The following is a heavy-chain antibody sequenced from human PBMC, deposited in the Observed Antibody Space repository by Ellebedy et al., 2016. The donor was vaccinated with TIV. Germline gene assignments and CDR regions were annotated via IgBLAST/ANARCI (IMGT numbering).Heavy chain of an antibody. CDR2: VSDSGGST. J-gene: IGHJ6*02. CDR1: GFIFNDYA. CDR3: AKEGYIGYVDGTYCYGMDV. V-gene: IGHV3-23*01. D-gene: IGHD5-12*01. Sequence: GESLKISCAASGFIFNDYAMSWVRQAPGKGLEWVSTVSDSGGSTSYADSVNGRFSISRDNSKSTLYMQMNSLRAEDTAVYYRAKEGYIGYVDGTYCYGMDVWGQGTTVTVSS.